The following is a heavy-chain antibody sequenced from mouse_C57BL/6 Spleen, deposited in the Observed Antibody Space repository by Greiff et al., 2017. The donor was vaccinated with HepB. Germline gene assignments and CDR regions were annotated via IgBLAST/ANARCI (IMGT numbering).Heavy chain of an antibody. D-gene: IGHD1-1*01. CDR2: ISYDGSN. CDR3: ARSPGSSYNYAMDY. Sequence: EVQLQESGPGLVKPSQSLSLTCSVTGYSITSGYYWNWIRQFPGNKLEWMGYISYDGSNNYNPSLKNRISITRDTSKNQFFLKLNSVTTEDTATYYCARSPGSSYNYAMDYWGQGTSVTVSS. V-gene: IGHV3-6*01. CDR1: GYSITSGYY. J-gene: IGHJ4*01.